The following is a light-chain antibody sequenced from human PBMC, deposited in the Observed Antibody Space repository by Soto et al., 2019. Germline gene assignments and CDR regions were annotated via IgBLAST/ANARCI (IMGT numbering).Light chain of an antibody. CDR3: SSYTSSNTLV. V-gene: IGLV2-14*03. CDR1: RSDVGGYNS. Sequence: QSVLTQPASVSGSPGQSITISCTGSRSDVGGYNSVSWYQQHPDKAPKLMIYDVSDRPSGVSNRFSGSKSGNTASLTISGLQAEDEADYYCSSYTSSNTLVFGGGTKLTVL. CDR2: DVS. J-gene: IGLJ2*01.